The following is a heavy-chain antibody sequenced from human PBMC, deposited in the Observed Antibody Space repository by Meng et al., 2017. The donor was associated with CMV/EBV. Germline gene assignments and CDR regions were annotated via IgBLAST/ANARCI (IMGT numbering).Heavy chain of an antibody. D-gene: IGHD6-19*01. CDR3: ARGEQWLARIFDY. CDR2: INHSGST. Sequence: AEILSLTCAVYGGSFSGYYWSWIRQPPGKGLEWIGEINHSGSTNYNPSLKSRVTISVDTSKNQFSLKLSSVTAADTAVYYCARGEQWLARIFDYWGQGTLVTVSS. J-gene: IGHJ4*02. CDR1: GGSFSGYY. V-gene: IGHV4-34*01.